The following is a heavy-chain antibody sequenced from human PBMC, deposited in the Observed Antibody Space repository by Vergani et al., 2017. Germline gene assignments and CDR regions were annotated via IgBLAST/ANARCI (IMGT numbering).Heavy chain of an antibody. CDR2: ISGSGGST. V-gene: IGHV3-23*04. J-gene: IGHJ6*02. Sequence: EVQLVESGGGLVKPGGSLRLSCAASGFTFSSYAMSWVRQAPGKGLEWVSAISGSGGSTYYADSVKGRFTISRDNSKNTLYLQMNSLRAEDTAVYYCAKEAAALPIYYYYGMDVWGQGTTVTVSS. CDR3: AKEAAALPIYYYYGMDV. D-gene: IGHD2-15*01. CDR1: GFTFSSYA.